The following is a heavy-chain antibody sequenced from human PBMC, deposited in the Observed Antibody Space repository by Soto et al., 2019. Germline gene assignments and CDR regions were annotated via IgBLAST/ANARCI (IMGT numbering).Heavy chain of an antibody. CDR2: ISYDGSNK. V-gene: IGHV3-30-3*01. Sequence: QVQLVESGGGVVQPGRSLRLSCAASGFTFSTYAMNWVRQGPGKGLEWVALISYDGSNKYYADSVKGRFTISRDNSKNTLYLQMNSLRGEETAVYYCARDGNTYYYDRQDYWGQGSLVTVSS. J-gene: IGHJ4*02. CDR1: GFTFSTYA. CDR3: ARDGNTYYYDRQDY. D-gene: IGHD3-22*01.